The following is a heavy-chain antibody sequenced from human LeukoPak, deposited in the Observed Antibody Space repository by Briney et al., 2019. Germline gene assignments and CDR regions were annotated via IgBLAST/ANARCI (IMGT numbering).Heavy chain of an antibody. J-gene: IGHJ6*03. D-gene: IGHD1-1*01. V-gene: IGHV4-39*01. CDR3: ARYRKTAYYYYYMDV. CDR2: IYYSGST. Sequence: PSETLSLTCTVSGGSISSSSYYWGWIRQPPGKGLEWIGSIYYSGSTYYHPSLKSRVTISVDTSKNQFSLKLSSVTAADTAVYYCARYRKTAYYYYYMDVWGKGTTVTVSS. CDR1: GGSISSSSYY.